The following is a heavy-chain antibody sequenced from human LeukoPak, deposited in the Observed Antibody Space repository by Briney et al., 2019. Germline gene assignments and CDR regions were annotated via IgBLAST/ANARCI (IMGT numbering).Heavy chain of an antibody. D-gene: IGHD3-16*01. CDR2: ISGSGGST. CDR1: GFTFSSYS. V-gene: IGHV3-23*01. J-gene: IGHJ6*02. Sequence: GGSLRLSCAASGFTFSSYSMNWVRQAPGKGLEWVSAISGSGGSTYYADSVKGRFTISRDNSKNTLYLQMNSLRAEDTAVYYCAKGGLLGVYYYYGMDVWGQGTTVTVSS. CDR3: AKGGLLGVYYYYGMDV.